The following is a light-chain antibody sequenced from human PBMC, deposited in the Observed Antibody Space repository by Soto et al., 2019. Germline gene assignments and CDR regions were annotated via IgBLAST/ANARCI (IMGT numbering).Light chain of an antibody. V-gene: IGLV2-8*01. CDR2: EVN. CDR3: SSYAGSTNFVV. Sequence: QSALTQPPSASGSPGQSVTISCTGTSSDVGGYNFVSWYQQHPGKAPKLMIYEVNKRPSGVPDRFSGSKSGSTASLTVSGLQAEDEADYYCSSYAGSTNFVVFGGGTQLNVL. CDR1: SSDVGGYNF. J-gene: IGLJ2*01.